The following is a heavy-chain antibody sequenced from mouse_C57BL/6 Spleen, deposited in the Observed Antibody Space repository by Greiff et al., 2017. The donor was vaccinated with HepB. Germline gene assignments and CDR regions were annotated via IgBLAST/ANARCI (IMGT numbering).Heavy chain of an antibody. Sequence: EVMLVDGGGLVQPKGSLKLSCAASGFSFNTYAMNWVRQAPGKGLEWVARIRSKSNNYATYYADSVKDRFTISRDDSESMLYLQMNNLKTEDTAMYYCVRPLYGNLAWFAYWGQGTLVTVSA. D-gene: IGHD2-1*01. V-gene: IGHV10-1*01. CDR1: GFSFNTYA. J-gene: IGHJ3*01. CDR3: VRPLYGNLAWFAY. CDR2: IRSKSNNYAT.